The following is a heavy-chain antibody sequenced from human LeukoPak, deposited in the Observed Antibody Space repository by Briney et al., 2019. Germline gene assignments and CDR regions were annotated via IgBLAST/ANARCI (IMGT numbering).Heavy chain of an antibody. D-gene: IGHD4-17*01. CDR3: ARDSYGDYVLDY. J-gene: IGHJ4*02. Sequence: GGPLRLSCAASGFTFSSYSMNWVRQAPGKGLEWVSSISSSSSYIYYADSVKGRFTISRDNAKNSLYLQMNSLRAEDTAVYYCARDSYGDYVLDYWGQGTLVTVSS. CDR2: ISSSSSYI. CDR1: GFTFSSYS. V-gene: IGHV3-21*01.